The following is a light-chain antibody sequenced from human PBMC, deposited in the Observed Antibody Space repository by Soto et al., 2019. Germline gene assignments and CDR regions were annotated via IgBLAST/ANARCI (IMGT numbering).Light chain of an antibody. V-gene: IGKV1-5*01. CDR1: QSISSW. CDR2: DAS. Sequence: IEMTQSTSTLCASVGDRVTITCRASQSISSWLAWYQQKPGKAPKLLIYDASSLESGVPSRFSGSGSGTEFTLTISSLQPDDFATYYCQQYNSYSGTFGQGTKVDIK. CDR3: QQYNSYSGT. J-gene: IGKJ1*01.